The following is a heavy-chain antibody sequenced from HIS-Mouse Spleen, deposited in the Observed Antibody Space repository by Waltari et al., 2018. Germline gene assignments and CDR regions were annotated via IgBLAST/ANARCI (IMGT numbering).Heavy chain of an antibody. V-gene: IGHV4-39*07. Sequence: QLQLQESGPGLVKPSETLSLTCPVSGGSISSSSYYWGWIRQPPGKGLEWIWGVYYSGSTSYTPYRKGRVTISVDTSKNQFSLKLSSVTAADTAVYYCAREIPYSSSWYDWYFDLWGRGTLVTVSS. J-gene: IGHJ2*01. CDR1: GGSISSSSYY. CDR2: VYYSGST. D-gene: IGHD6-13*01. CDR3: AREIPYSSSWYDWYFDL.